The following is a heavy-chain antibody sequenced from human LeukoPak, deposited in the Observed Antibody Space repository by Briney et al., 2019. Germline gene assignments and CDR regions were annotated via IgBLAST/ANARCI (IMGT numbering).Heavy chain of an antibody. J-gene: IGHJ4*02. V-gene: IGHV1-69*13. CDR3: ARGWLAETTVVTPYNY. D-gene: IGHD2-21*02. CDR1: GYTFTSYY. CDR2: ITPIFRTP. Sequence: SVKVSCKASGYTFTSYYMHWVRQAPGQGLEWMGGITPIFRTPNYAQKFQGRVTITAVESMSTAYMELSSLRSEDTAVYYCARGWLAETTVVTPYNYWGQGTLVTVSS.